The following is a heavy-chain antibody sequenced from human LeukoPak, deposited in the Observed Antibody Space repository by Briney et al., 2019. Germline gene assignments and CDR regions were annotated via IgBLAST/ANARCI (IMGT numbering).Heavy chain of an antibody. CDR1: GFTFSSYW. J-gene: IGHJ4*02. V-gene: IGHV3-7*01. D-gene: IGHD3-16*02. CDR2: IKQDGSEK. CDR3: ARLGDDYVWGSYPDC. Sequence: GGSLRLSCAASGFTFSSYWMSWVRQAPGKGLEWVANIKQDGSEKYYVDSVKGRFTISRDNAKNSLYLQMNSLRAEDTAVYYCARLGDDYVWGSYPDCWGQGTLVTVSS.